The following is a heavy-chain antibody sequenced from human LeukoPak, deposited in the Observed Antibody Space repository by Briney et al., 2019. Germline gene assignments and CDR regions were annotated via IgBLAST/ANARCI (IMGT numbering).Heavy chain of an antibody. CDR2: IYSGATT. J-gene: IGHJ6*02. V-gene: IGHV3-66*01. CDR1: GFSVSRNY. CDR3: ARGGRTDSGSYPYGMDV. D-gene: IGHD3-10*01. Sequence: GGSLRLSCAASGFSVSRNYLSWVRQAPGKGLEWVSVIYSGATTDYAGSVKGRFTISTDSSKNTLYLQMNSLRDEDTSVYYCARGGRTDSGSYPYGMDVWGQGTLVTVS.